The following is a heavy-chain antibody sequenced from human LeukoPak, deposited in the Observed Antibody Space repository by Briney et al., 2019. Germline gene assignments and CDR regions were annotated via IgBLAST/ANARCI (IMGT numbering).Heavy chain of an antibody. CDR3: ARGLMGAGSSGAFDI. CDR2: INHSGST. Sequence: SETLSLTCAVYGGSFSGYYWNWIRQPPGKGLEWIGEINHSGSTNYISSLKSRVTISIDTSKNQFSLKMSSVTAADTAVYYCARGLMGAGSSGAFDIWGQGILVTVSS. V-gene: IGHV4-34*01. D-gene: IGHD1-26*01. CDR1: GGSFSGYY. J-gene: IGHJ3*02.